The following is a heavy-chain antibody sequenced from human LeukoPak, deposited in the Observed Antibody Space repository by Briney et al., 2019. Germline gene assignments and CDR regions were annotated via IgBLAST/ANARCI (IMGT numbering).Heavy chain of an antibody. CDR2: ISGSGGST. Sequence: GGCVRLSCAASGCTFSGYAMSRVRQAPGKGLEWVSAISGSGGSTYYADSVKGRFTISRDNSKNTLYLQMNSLRAEDTAVYYCVTSKYCSSTSCYFDYWGQGTLVTVSS. J-gene: IGHJ4*02. CDR3: VTSKYCSSTSCYFDY. CDR1: GCTFSGYA. D-gene: IGHD2-2*01. V-gene: IGHV3-23*01.